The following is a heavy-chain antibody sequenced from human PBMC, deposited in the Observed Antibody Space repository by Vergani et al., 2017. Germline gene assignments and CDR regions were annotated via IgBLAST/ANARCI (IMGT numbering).Heavy chain of an antibody. D-gene: IGHD3-3*01. CDR1: GFTFSSYG. CDR2: IWYDGSNT. CDR3: ARDWANSQYYDFWSGLPDR. V-gene: IGHV3-33*01. Sequence: QVQLVESGGGVVQPGRSRRLSCAASGFTFSSYGMHWVRQAPGKGLEWVAVIWYDGSNTYYTDSVKGRFTISRDNSRNTLYLQMDSLRVDDTAVYYCARDWANSQYYDFWSGLPDRWGQGTLVTVSS. J-gene: IGHJ5*02.